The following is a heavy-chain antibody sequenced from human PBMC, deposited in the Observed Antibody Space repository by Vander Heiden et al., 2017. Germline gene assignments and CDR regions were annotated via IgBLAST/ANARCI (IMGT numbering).Heavy chain of an antibody. CDR1: GYSFTTYW. CDR2: IYPGDSYT. CDR3: ARRPTNREFDY. J-gene: IGHJ4*02. Sequence: EVQLVQSGAEVKKPGESLTISCKGSGYSFTTYWIGWVRQMPGKGLEWMGIIYPGDSYTTYSPSFQGQVTISADKSITTAYLQWSSLKASDTAIYYCARRPTNREFDYWGQGTLVTVSS. V-gene: IGHV5-51*01.